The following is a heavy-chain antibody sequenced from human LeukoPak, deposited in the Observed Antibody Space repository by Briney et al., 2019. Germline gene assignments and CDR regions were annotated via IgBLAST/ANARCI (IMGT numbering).Heavy chain of an antibody. Sequence: ASVKVSCKASGYLFSGYYIHWVRQAPGHGLEWMAWINPNSGGTNYAQKFQGRVTMTRDTSISTAYMELSRLRSDDTAVYYCARTYSGSYYDPWYYYGMDVWGQGTTVTVSS. D-gene: IGHD1-26*01. CDR1: GYLFSGYY. CDR3: ARTYSGSYYDPWYYYGMDV. V-gene: IGHV1-2*02. J-gene: IGHJ6*02. CDR2: INPNSGGT.